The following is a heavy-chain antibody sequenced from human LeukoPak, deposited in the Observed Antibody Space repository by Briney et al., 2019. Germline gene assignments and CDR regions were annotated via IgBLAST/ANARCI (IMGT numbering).Heavy chain of an antibody. CDR3: ATVGPAVADNYFDY. D-gene: IGHD6-19*01. CDR1: GYTLTELS. J-gene: IGHJ4*02. V-gene: IGHV1-24*01. CDR2: FDPEDGET. Sequence: ASVTVSCKVSGYTLTELSMHWVRQAPGKGLEWMGGFDPEDGETIYAQKFQGRVTMTEDTSTDTAYMELSSLRSEDTAVYYCATVGPAVADNYFDYWGQGTLVTVSS.